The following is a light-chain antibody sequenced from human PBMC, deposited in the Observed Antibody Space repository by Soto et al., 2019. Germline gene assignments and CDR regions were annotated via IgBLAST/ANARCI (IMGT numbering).Light chain of an antibody. CDR1: QSVGSN. Sequence: EIVMTQSPVTLSVSPGERATLSCRTSQSVGSNLAWYQQKPGQAPRLLIYGASTRANGIPARFSGSGSETEFSLRISSLQSEDSAVYYCQQYYNWPPGTFGQGSKVEVK. CDR3: QQYYNWPPGT. J-gene: IGKJ1*01. V-gene: IGKV3-15*01. CDR2: GAS.